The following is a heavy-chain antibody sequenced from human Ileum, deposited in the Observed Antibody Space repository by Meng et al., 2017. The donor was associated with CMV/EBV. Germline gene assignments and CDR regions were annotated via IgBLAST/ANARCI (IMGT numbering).Heavy chain of an antibody. CDR1: GGSMSNIYW. J-gene: IGHJ4*02. CDR2: MHHGGTT. CDR3: GRNGYYSLDY. Sequence: LTCDVSGGSMSNIYWWGWVRQSSGRGLEWIGEMHHGGTTTYNPSLKSRVTISLDESKSEFSLRLTSPTAADTALYYCGRNGYYSLDYWGQGTLVTVSS. D-gene: IGHD3-22*01. V-gene: IGHV4-4*02.